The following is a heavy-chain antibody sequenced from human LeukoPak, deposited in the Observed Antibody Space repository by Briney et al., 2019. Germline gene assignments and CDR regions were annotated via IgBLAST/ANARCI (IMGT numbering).Heavy chain of an antibody. CDR3: AKQHVALAATPAFDY. V-gene: IGHV3-23*01. Sequence: PGGSLRLSCAASGFTFSSYAMSWVRQAPGKGLEWVSTISGGGGSTYHADSVKGRFTISRDNSKNTLYLQMNSLRAEDTAVFYCAKQHVALAATPAFDYWGQGTLVTVSS. CDR2: ISGGGGST. J-gene: IGHJ4*02. D-gene: IGHD2-15*01. CDR1: GFTFSSYA.